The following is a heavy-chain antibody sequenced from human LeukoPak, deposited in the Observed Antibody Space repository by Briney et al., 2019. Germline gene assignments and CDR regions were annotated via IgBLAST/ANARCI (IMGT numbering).Heavy chain of an antibody. D-gene: IGHD6-13*01. J-gene: IGHJ4*02. CDR1: GYSNSSGYY. CDR3: ARAVHTSSWYLDY. Sequence: PSETLSLTCAVSGYSNSSGYYWGWIRQPPGQGLEWIGSVYHSGSTYYNPSLKSRVTISVDTSKNQFSLKLSSVTAADTAVYYCARAVHTSSWYLDYWGQGTLVTVSS. V-gene: IGHV4-38-2*01. CDR2: VYHSGST.